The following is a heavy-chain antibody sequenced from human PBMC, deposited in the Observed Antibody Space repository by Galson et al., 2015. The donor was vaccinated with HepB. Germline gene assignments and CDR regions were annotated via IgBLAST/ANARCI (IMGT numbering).Heavy chain of an antibody. J-gene: IGHJ6*02. CDR3: ARSWLSAHPPHFYYGLDV. Sequence: SVKVSCKASGGTFSSYALSWVRQAPGHGFEWMGGIIPVFGRTDYAQKFQGRVTITADKSTSKTYIELGSLRSEDTAVYYCARSWLSAHPPHFYYGLDVWGQGTTVTVSS. CDR1: GGTFSSYA. CDR2: IIPVFGRT. V-gene: IGHV1-69*06. D-gene: IGHD5-24*01.